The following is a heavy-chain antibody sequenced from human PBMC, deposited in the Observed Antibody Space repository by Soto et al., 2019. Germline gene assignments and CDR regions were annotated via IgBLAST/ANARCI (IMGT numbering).Heavy chain of an antibody. Sequence: QVQLVQSGAEVKKPGASVKVSCKASGYIFTGYYMHWVRQAPGQGLEWMGWINPNSGGTNYAQKFQGRVTMTRDTSISTAYMELSRLRSDDTAVYYCATDIRGVRHALYYYYGMDVWGQGTTVTVSS. CDR1: GYIFTGYY. J-gene: IGHJ6*02. V-gene: IGHV1-2*02. CDR3: ATDIRGVRHALYYYYGMDV. CDR2: INPNSGGT. D-gene: IGHD3-10*01.